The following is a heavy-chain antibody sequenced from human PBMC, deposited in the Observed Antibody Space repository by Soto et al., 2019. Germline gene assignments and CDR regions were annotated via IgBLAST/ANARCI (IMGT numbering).Heavy chain of an antibody. CDR2: IYYSGTT. D-gene: IGHD3-16*02. Sequence: QVQLQESGPGLVKPSQTLSLTCTLSGGSISSGDYYWSWIRHPPGKGLAWIGNIYYSGTTPDNPPLKGRLNIALDTSKNYFLLRLTSATAADTAVCSCARMGLHLGELSRNWFDPWGQGTLVTVTS. CDR3: ARMGLHLGELSRNWFDP. CDR1: GGSISSGDYY. V-gene: IGHV4-31*03. J-gene: IGHJ5*02.